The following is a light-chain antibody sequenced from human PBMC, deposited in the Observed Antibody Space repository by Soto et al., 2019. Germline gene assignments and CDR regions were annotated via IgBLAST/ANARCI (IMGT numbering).Light chain of an antibody. CDR2: GVT. CDR1: SSDIGYYNY. CDR3: SSYASSSTLL. J-gene: IGLJ1*01. V-gene: IGLV2-14*03. Sequence: QSVLTQPASVSGSPGQSITISCTLTSSDIGYYNYVSWYQHHPGKAPELIIYGVTNRPSGVSYRFSASKSGSTASLTISGLQAEDEADYYCSSYASSSTLLFGTGTKVTVL.